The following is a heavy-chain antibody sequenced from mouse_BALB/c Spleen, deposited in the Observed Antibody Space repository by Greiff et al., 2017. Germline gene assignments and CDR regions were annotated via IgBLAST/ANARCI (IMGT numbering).Heavy chain of an antibody. Sequence: EVMLVESGGGLVQPGGSRKLSCAASGFTFSSFGMHWVRQAPEKGLEWVAYISSGSSTIYYADTVKGRFTISRDNPKNTLFLQMTSLRSEDTAMYYCARWGYGNYDAMDYWGQGTSVTVSS. J-gene: IGHJ4*01. CDR2: ISSGSSTI. D-gene: IGHD2-10*02. CDR3: ARWGYGNYDAMDY. V-gene: IGHV5-17*02. CDR1: GFTFSSFG.